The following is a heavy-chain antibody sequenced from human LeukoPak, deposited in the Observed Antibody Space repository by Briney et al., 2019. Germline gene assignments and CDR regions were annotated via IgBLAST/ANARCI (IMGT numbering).Heavy chain of an antibody. CDR3: ARYRIAVAGKDYMDV. Sequence: ASVKVSCKASGYTFTSYAMHWVRQAPGQRLEWMGWINAGNGNTKYSQKFQGRVTITRDTSASTAYTELSSLRSEDTAVYYCARYRIAVAGKDYMDVWGKGTTVTVSS. CDR1: GYTFTSYA. J-gene: IGHJ6*03. D-gene: IGHD6-19*01. CDR2: INAGNGNT. V-gene: IGHV1-3*01.